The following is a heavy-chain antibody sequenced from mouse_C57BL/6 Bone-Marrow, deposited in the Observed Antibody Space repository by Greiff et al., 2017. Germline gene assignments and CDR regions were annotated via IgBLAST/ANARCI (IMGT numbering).Heavy chain of an antibody. CDR2: IYPGSGST. Sequence: QVQLQQPGAELVKPGASVKMSCKASGYTFTSYWITWVKQRPGQGLEWIGDIYPGSGSTNYNEKFKSKATLTVDTSSSTAYMQLSSLTSEDSAGYYCARYLSTAVVHWYVDVWGTGTTVTVSA. CDR1: GYTFTSYW. V-gene: IGHV1-55*01. J-gene: IGHJ1*03. D-gene: IGHD1-1*01. CDR3: ARYLSTAVVHWYVDV.